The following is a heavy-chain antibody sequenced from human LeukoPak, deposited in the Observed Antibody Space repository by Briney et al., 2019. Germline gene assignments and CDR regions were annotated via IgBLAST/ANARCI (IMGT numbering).Heavy chain of an antibody. J-gene: IGHJ4*02. CDR3: AKDAQRGFDYSNSLEY. D-gene: IGHD4-11*01. CDR2: IWNDGSNR. V-gene: IGHV3-33*06. Sequence: GRSLRLSCAASGFTFSHYGMRWVRQVPGRGLEWVAVIWNDGSNRYYADSVKGRFTISRDNSQNTVYLQMNSLRAEDTAVYYCAKDAQRGFDYSNSLEYWGQGTLVTVSS. CDR1: GFTFSHYG.